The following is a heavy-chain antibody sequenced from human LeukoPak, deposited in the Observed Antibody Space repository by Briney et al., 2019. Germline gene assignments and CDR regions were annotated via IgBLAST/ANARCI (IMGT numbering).Heavy chain of an antibody. Sequence: TGGSLRLSCAASGFTFSSYSMNWVRQAPGKGLEWVSSISSSSSYIYYADSVKGRFTISRDNAKNSLYLQMNSLRAEDTAVYYCARAFLGAFDIWGQGTMVTVSS. CDR2: ISSSSSYI. CDR1: GFTFSSYS. CDR3: ARAFLGAFDI. D-gene: IGHD2/OR15-2a*01. V-gene: IGHV3-21*01. J-gene: IGHJ3*02.